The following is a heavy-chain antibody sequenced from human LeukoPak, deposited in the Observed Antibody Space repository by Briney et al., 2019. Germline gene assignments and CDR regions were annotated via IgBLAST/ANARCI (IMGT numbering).Heavy chain of an antibody. Sequence: GASLRLSCAASGFTFSSYAMSWVRQAPGKGLEWVSAISGSGGSTYYADSVKGRFTISRDNSKNTLYLQMNSLRAEDTAVYYCAKDHGGLSSSWPYYFDYWGQGTLVTVSS. CDR2: ISGSGGST. CDR3: AKDHGGLSSSWPYYFDY. D-gene: IGHD6-13*01. CDR1: GFTFSSYA. V-gene: IGHV3-23*01. J-gene: IGHJ4*02.